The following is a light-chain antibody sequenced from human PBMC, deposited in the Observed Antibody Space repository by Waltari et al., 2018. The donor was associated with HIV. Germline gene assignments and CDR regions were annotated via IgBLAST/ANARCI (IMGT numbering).Light chain of an antibody. V-gene: IGLV2-14*01. J-gene: IGLJ2*01. CDR2: EVS. CDR1: SSEVGGYNY. Sequence: QSALTQPASVSGSPGQSITISCTGTSSEVGGYNYVSWYQQHPCKAPKLMVYEVSSRPSGVSNRFSCSKSGNTASLTISGLQAEDEADYYCSSYTSSSTHVVFGGGTKLTVL. CDR3: SSYTSSSTHVV.